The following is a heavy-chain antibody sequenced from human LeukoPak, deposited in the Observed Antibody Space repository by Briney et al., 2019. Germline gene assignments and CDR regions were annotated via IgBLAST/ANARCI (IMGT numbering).Heavy chain of an antibody. D-gene: IGHD1-1*01. V-gene: IGHV3-7*04. J-gene: IGHJ4*02. Sequence: GGSLRLSCAATGFTFSSYWMSWVRQAPGKGLEWVANIKQDGSAKIYVDSVKGRFTLSRDNAENSLYLQMNSPRAEDTAVYYCVRATTDKNVGSFDSWGQGTLVTVSS. CDR3: VRATTDKNVGSFDS. CDR2: IKQDGSAK. CDR1: GFTFSSYW.